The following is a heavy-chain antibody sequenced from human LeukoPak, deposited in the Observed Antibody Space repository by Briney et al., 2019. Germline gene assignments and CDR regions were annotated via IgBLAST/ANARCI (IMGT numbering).Heavy chain of an antibody. CDR3: ARVTGYMIEDYFDY. V-gene: IGHV4-59*01. Sequence: SETLSLTCAVYGGSFSSYYWSWIRQPPGKGLEWIGYIYYSGSTNYNPSLKSRVTISVETSKNQFSLKLSSVTAADTAVYYCARVTGYMIEDYFDYWGQGTLVTVSS. J-gene: IGHJ4*02. D-gene: IGHD3-22*01. CDR2: IYYSGST. CDR1: GGSFSSYY.